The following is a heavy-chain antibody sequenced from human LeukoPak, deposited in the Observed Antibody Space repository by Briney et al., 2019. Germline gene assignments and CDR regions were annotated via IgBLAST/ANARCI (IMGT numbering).Heavy chain of an antibody. J-gene: IGHJ5*01. D-gene: IGHD6-13*01. Sequence: SETLSLTCTVSGGSISSNIHYWGWIRQPPGKGLEWIGTVYYSGSTYYNPSLKSRVTISVDTSKNQFSLKLNSVTAADPAVYYCARRSSSENFFDSWGQGTLVTVSS. V-gene: IGHV4-39*01. CDR3: ARRSSSENFFDS. CDR1: GGSISSNIHY. CDR2: VYYSGST.